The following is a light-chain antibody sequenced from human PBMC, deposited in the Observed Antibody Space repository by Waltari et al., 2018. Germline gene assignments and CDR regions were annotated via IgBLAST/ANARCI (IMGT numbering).Light chain of an antibody. Sequence: DIQLTQSPSFLSASVGDRVTITCRASQDISRLVAWYQQKPGKAPNLLIYGAFTLQSGVPSRFSGSRSGTEFILTISSLQPEDFATYYCLQINDYPITFGQGTRLDIK. CDR1: QDISRL. CDR3: LQINDYPIT. CDR2: GAF. V-gene: IGKV1-9*01. J-gene: IGKJ5*01.